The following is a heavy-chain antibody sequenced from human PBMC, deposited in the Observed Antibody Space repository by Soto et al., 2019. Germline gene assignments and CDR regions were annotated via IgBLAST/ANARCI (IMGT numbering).Heavy chain of an antibody. J-gene: IGHJ5*01. CDR2: IHRTGST. CDR1: RGSISSYY. CDR3: GRERAVSGKNNWFDS. D-gene: IGHD1-20*01. Sequence: SETLSLTCSVSRGSISSYYWSWVRQPPGKGLEWIGFIHRTGSTKYNPSLESRVTISVDTSQNQLSLRLSSVTAADTAVYYCGRERAVSGKNNWFDSWGQGILVTVSS. V-gene: IGHV4-59*01.